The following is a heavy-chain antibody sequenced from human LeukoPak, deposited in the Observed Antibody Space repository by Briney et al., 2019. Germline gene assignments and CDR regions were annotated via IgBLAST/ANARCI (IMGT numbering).Heavy chain of an antibody. CDR3: ARCMVLRQGWCNWFDH. CDR1: GFALTSYA. J-gene: IGHJ5*02. V-gene: IGHV3-23*01. D-gene: IGHD2-8*01. CDR2: ISISGVST. Sequence: PGGSLGLSCAASGFALTSYAMSWVRQAPGQGLEWVSSISISGVSTYYADSVKGRFTISRDNSENTLHLQMNSLRVEDTAIYFCARCMVLRQGWCNWFDHWGQGTLVTVSS.